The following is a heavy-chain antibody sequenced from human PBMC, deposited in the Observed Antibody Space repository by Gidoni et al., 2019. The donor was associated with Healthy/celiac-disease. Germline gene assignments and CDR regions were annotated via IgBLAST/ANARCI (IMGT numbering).Heavy chain of an antibody. CDR3: AKSGYCTNGVCYVHYYGMDV. CDR1: GCTCSSYA. J-gene: IGHJ6*02. V-gene: IGHV3-23*01. D-gene: IGHD2-8*01. Sequence: EVQRLESGGGLVQPGGSLRSACAASGCTCSSYARSGVRQAPGKGLEWVSAISGSCGITYYADSVKGRFTISRDNSKNTLYLHMNSLRAEDTAVYYCAKSGYCTNGVCYVHYYGMDVWGQGTTVTVSS. CDR2: ISGSCGIT.